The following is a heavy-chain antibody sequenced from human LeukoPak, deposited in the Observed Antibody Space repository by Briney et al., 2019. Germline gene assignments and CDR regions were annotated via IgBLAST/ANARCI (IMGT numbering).Heavy chain of an antibody. V-gene: IGHV4-61*02. CDR3: ARVSSISPAK. J-gene: IGHJ4*02. CDR1: GGSISSGSYY. D-gene: IGHD2/OR15-2a*01. Sequence: SQTLSLTCTVSGGSISSGSYYWSWIRQPAGKGLEWIGRIYTSGGTNYNPSLKSRVTISVDTSKNQFSLKLSSVTAADTAVYYCARVSSISPAKWGQGTLVTVSS. CDR2: IYTSGGT.